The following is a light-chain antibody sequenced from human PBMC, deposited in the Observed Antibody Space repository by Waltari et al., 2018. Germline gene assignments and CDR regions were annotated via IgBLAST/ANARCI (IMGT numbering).Light chain of an antibody. Sequence: EIVLTQSPGTLSLSPGERATLSCRASQSVSDYYLAWYQQKPGQPPRLLIYSAYNRAAGVPDRFSGSGSGTDFTLTISRLEPGDFAVYYCQQYGSSFPWTFGQGTKVEI. CDR3: QQYGSSFPWT. J-gene: IGKJ1*01. CDR2: SAY. CDR1: QSVSDYY. V-gene: IGKV3-20*01.